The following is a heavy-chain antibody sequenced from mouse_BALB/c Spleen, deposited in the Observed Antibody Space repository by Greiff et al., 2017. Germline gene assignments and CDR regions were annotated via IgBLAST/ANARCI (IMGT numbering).Heavy chain of an antibody. CDR2: ISSGSSTI. V-gene: IGHV5-17*02. Sequence: EVKLVVSGGGLVQPGGSRKLSCAASGFTFSSFGMHWVRQAPEKGLEWVAYISSGSSTIYYADTVKGRFTISRDNPKNTLFLQMTSLRSEDTAMYYCARDYGSSYGFAYWGQGTLVTVSA. D-gene: IGHD1-1*01. CDR3: ARDYGSSYGFAY. J-gene: IGHJ3*01. CDR1: GFTFSSFG.